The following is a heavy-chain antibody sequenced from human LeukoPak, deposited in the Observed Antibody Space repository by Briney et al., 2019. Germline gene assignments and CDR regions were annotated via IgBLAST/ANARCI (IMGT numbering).Heavy chain of an antibody. J-gene: IGHJ4*02. CDR3: ARDSPEMATIMYYFDY. D-gene: IGHD5-24*01. Sequence: SQTLSLTCAISGDSVSSNSAAWNWIRQSPSRGLEWLGRTYYRSKWYNDYAVSVKSRITINPDTSKNQFSLQLNSVTPEDTAVYYCARDSPEMATIMYYFDYWGQGTLVTVSS. V-gene: IGHV6-1*01. CDR1: GDSVSSNSAA. CDR2: TYYRSKWYN.